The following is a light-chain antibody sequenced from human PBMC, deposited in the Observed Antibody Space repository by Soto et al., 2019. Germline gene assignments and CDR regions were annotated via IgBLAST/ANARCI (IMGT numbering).Light chain of an antibody. Sequence: QLVLTQSPSASASLGASVKLTCTLSSGHSSYAIAWHQQQPEEGPRYLMKLNSDGSHTKGDGIPDRFLGSSSGAERYLTISSLQSEDEADYYCQTWGTGIVVFGGGTKLTVL. CDR2: LNSDGSH. CDR3: QTWGTGIVV. V-gene: IGLV4-69*01. J-gene: IGLJ2*01. CDR1: SGHSSYA.